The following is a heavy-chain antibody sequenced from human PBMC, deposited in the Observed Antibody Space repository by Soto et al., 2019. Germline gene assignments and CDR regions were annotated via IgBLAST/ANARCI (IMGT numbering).Heavy chain of an antibody. CDR1: GFTFSSYS. J-gene: IGHJ4*02. Sequence: GSLRLSCAASGFTFSSYSMNWVRQAPGKGLEWVSSISSSSSYIYYADSVKGRFTISRDNAKNSLYLQMNSLRAEDTAVYYCARDLEAFYDSSGYYRFDYWGQGTLVTVSS. D-gene: IGHD3-22*01. CDR2: ISSSSSYI. V-gene: IGHV3-21*01. CDR3: ARDLEAFYDSSGYYRFDY.